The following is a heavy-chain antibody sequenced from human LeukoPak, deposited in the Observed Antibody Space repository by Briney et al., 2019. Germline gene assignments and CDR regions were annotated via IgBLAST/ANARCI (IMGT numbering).Heavy chain of an antibody. CDR3: AELGITMIGGV. CDR1: GFTFSNYA. D-gene: IGHD3-10*02. V-gene: IGHV3-23*03. J-gene: IGHJ6*04. CDR2: LYSGGST. Sequence: GGSLRLSCAASGFTFSNYAMSWVRQAPGKGLEWVSVLYSGGSTYYADSVKGRFTISRDNAKNSLYLQMNSLRAEDTAVYYCAELGITMIGGVWGKGTTVTISS.